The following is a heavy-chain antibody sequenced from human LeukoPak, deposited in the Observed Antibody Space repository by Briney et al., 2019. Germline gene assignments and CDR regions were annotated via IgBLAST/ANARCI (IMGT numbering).Heavy chain of an antibody. Sequence: GGSLRLSCAASGFTFSMYWMSWVRQAPGKGPEWVANIKVDGSEIYYVDSVKGRFTISRDNAKNSLYLQMNSLRAEDTAVYYCTRDRQGPRLYEMDIWGQGTTVTVPS. V-gene: IGHV3-7*01. J-gene: IGHJ6*02. CDR3: TRDRQGPRLYEMDI. CDR2: IKVDGSEI. D-gene: IGHD2-8*01. CDR1: GFTFSMYW.